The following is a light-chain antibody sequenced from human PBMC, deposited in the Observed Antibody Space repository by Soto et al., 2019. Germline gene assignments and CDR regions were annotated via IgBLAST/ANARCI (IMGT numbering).Light chain of an antibody. CDR1: SSDVGGYKD. CDR3: SSYAGVNNLGV. CDR2: DVN. Sequence: QSALTQPPSASGSPGQSVTISCTGTSSDVGGYKDASGYQQHPGKAPELMIFDVNKRTTGVHDRFSGSESGNRASLTVSGLQAEDEADYYCSSYAGVNNLGVFGTGTKVTVL. V-gene: IGLV2-8*01. J-gene: IGLJ1*01.